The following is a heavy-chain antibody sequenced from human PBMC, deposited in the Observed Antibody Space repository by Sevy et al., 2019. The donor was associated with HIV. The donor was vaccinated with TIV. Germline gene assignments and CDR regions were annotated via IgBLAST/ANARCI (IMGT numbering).Heavy chain of an antibody. J-gene: IGHJ3*02. CDR2: INWNGGST. V-gene: IGHV3-20*04. CDR3: ARSYSSGWYHAFDI. D-gene: IGHD6-19*01. CDR1: GFTFDDYG. Sequence: GGSLRLSCAASGFTFDDYGMNWVRQAPGKGLEWVSGINWNGGSTGYADSVKGRFTTSRDNAKNSLYLQMNSLGAEDTALYYCARSYSSGWYHAFDIWGQGTMVTVSS.